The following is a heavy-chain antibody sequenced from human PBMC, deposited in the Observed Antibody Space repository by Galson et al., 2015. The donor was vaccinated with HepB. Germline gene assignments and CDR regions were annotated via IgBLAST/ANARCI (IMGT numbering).Heavy chain of an antibody. Sequence: SLRLSCAASGFTFSSYGMHWVRQAPGKGLEWVAVISYDGSNKYYADSVKGRFTISRDNSKNTLYLQMNSLRAEDTAVYYCAKGHQDIVATAGCDYWGQGTLVTVSS. CDR2: ISYDGSNK. D-gene: IGHD5-12*01. J-gene: IGHJ4*02. CDR3: AKGHQDIVATAGCDY. CDR1: GFTFSSYG. V-gene: IGHV3-30*18.